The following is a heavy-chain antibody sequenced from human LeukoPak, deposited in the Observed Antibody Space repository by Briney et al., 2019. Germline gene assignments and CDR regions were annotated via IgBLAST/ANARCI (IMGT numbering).Heavy chain of an antibody. D-gene: IGHD3-22*01. V-gene: IGHV4-34*01. CDR2: INHSGST. CDR1: GGSFSGYY. J-gene: IGHJ4*02. CDR3: ARGSGDSRG. Sequence: SETLSLTCAVYGGSFSGYYWSWIRQPPGKGLEWIGEINHSGSTNYNPSLKSRVTISVDTSKNQFSLKLSSVTAADTAVYYCARGSGDSRGWGQGTLVTVSS.